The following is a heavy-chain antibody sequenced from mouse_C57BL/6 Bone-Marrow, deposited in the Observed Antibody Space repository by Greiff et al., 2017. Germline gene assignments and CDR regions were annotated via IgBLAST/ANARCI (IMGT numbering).Heavy chain of an antibody. D-gene: IGHD1-1*01. CDR3: ARGDSYYYGSSPVSY. Sequence: QVQLQPPGAELVMPGASVKLSCKASGYTFTSYWMHWVKQRPGQGLEWIGEIDPSDSYTNYNQQFKGKSTLTVDKSSSTAYMQLSSLTSEDSAFYYCARGDSYYYGSSPVSYGGQGTLVTVSA. V-gene: IGHV1-69*01. J-gene: IGHJ3*01. CDR1: GYTFTSYW. CDR2: IDPSDSYT.